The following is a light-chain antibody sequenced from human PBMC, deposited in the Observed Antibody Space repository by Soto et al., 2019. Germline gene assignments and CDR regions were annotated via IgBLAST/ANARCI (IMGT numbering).Light chain of an antibody. V-gene: IGKV2-24*01. CDR1: QSLVHSDGNTY. CDR3: MQATHHRPYT. CDR2: KVS. Sequence: DIVLTQTPLSSPVTLGQPASISCRSSQSLVHSDGNTYLSWFHQRPGQPPRLLIDKVSNRFSGXPXRXXGRGAGIDFTLKISRVEAEDVGIYFCMQATHHRPYTFGQGTKLEIK. J-gene: IGKJ2*01.